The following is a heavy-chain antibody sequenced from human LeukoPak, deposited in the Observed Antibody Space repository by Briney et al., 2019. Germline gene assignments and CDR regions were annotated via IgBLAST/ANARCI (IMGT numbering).Heavy chain of an antibody. D-gene: IGHD3-10*01. J-gene: IGHJ4*02. CDR3: AKDRGVGVDLFDY. CDR2: ISGSGGST. V-gene: IGHV3-23*01. Sequence: GGSLRLSCAASGFTFSSYAMSWVCQAPGKGLEWVSAISGSGGSTYYADSVKGRFTISRDNSKNTLYLQMNSLRAEDTAVYYCAKDRGVGVDLFDYWGQGTLVTVSS. CDR1: GFTFSSYA.